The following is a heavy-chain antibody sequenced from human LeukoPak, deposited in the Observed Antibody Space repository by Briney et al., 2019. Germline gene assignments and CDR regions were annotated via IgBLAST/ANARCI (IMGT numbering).Heavy chain of an antibody. CDR1: GYTFASYG. V-gene: IGHV1-69*05. CDR3: ARGREAAALYYFDY. J-gene: IGHJ4*02. CDR2: IIPIFGTA. Sequence: ASVKVSCKASGYTFASYGISWVRQAPGQGLEWMGGIIPIFGTANYAQKFQGRVTITTDESTSTAYMELSSLRSEDTAVYYCARGREAAALYYFDYWGQGTLVTVSS. D-gene: IGHD6-13*01.